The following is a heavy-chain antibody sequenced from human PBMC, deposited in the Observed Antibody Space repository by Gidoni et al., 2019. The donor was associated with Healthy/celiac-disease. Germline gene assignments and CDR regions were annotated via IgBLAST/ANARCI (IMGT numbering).Heavy chain of an antibody. Sequence: QVQLVQSGAEVKKPGASVKVSCKASGYTFTSYYMHWVRQAPGQGLEWMGIINPSGGSTSYAQKFQGRVTMTRDTSTSTVYMELSSLRSEDTAVYYCARVREAVADSDAFDIWGQGTMVTVSS. CDR1: GYTFTSYY. J-gene: IGHJ3*02. CDR2: INPSGGST. V-gene: IGHV1-46*01. D-gene: IGHD6-19*01. CDR3: ARVREAVADSDAFDI.